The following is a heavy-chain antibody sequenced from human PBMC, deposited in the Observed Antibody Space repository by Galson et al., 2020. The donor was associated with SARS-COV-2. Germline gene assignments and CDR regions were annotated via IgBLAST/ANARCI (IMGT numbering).Heavy chain of an antibody. CDR2: IYYSGST. J-gene: IGHJ6*03. Sequence: SQTLSLTCTVSGGSISSYYWSWIRQPPGQGLEWIGYIYYSGSTNYNPSLKSRVTISVDTSKNQFSLKLSSVTAADTAVYYCAREVRFLEWSNAYYYYYYMDVWGKGTTVTVSS. D-gene: IGHD3-3*01. CDR3: AREVRFLEWSNAYYYYYYMDV. CDR1: GGSISSYY. V-gene: IGHV4-59*01.